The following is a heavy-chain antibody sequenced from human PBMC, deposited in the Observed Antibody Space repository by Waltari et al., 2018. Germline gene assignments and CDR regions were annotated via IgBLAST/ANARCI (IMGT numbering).Heavy chain of an antibody. J-gene: IGHJ6*02. CDR2: IYYSGST. CDR3: AGGVIVGATTAIYYGMDV. CDR1: GGSISSSSYY. Sequence: QLQLQESGPGLVKPSETLSLTCTVSGGSISSSSYYWGWIRQPPGKGLEGIGSIYYSGSTDYNPSLKRRVTIPVDTSKNQFSLKLSSVTAADTAVYYCAGGVIVGATTAIYYGMDVWGQGTTVTVSS. D-gene: IGHD1-26*01. V-gene: IGHV4-39*07.